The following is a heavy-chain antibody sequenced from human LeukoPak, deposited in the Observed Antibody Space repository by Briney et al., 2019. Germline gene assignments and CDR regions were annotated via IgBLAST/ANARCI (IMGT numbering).Heavy chain of an antibody. CDR1: GGSISSGDYY. CDR3: ARARKSYYDSSGPVDY. CDR2: IYYSGST. D-gene: IGHD3-22*01. Sequence: PSQTLSLTCTVSGGSISSGDYYWSWIRQPPGKGLEWIGYIYYSGSTYYNPSLKRRVTISVDTSKNQFSLKLSSVTAADTAVYYCARARKSYYDSSGPVDYWGQGTLVTVSS. V-gene: IGHV4-30-4*01. J-gene: IGHJ4*02.